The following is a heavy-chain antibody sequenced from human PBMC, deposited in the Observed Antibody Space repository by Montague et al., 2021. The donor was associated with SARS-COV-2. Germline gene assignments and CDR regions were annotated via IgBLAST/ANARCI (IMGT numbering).Heavy chain of an antibody. CDR3: AKDGPDSEVVVVPAALTTETYYYYYGMDV. J-gene: IGHJ6*02. Sequence: SLRLSCAASGFTFGDYAMHWVRQAPGKGLEWVSGISWNSGSIGYSDSVKGRSTISRDNAKNSLYLQMNSLGAEDTALYYCAKDGPDSEVVVVPAALTTETYYYYYGMDVWGQGTTVTVSS. CDR1: GFTFGDYA. CDR2: ISWNSGSI. D-gene: IGHD2-2*01. V-gene: IGHV3-9*01.